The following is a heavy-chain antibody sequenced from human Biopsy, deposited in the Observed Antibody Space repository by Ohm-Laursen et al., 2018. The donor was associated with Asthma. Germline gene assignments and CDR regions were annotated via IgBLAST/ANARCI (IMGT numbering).Heavy chain of an antibody. Sequence: ASVKVSCKASGYTFIGRHIYWMRQAPGQGLEWMGRINPNSGGTNYAQKFQGRVTMTRDTSISTAYMEVSRLRSDDTAVYYCARGQKSAGDRWFDPWGQGTLVTVSS. V-gene: IGHV1-2*06. CDR3: ARGQKSAGDRWFDP. CDR2: INPNSGGT. J-gene: IGHJ5*02. D-gene: IGHD6-13*01. CDR1: GYTFIGRH.